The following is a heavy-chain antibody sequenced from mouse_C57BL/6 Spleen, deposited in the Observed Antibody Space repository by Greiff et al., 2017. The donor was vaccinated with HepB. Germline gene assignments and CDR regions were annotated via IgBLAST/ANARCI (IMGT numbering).Heavy chain of an antibody. CDR1: GFTFSDYG. Sequence: EVKLLESGGGLVKPGGSLKLSCAASGFTFSDYGMHWVRQAPEKGLEWVAYISSGSSTIYYADTVKGRFTISRDNAKNTLFLQMTSLRSEDTAMYYCARGCGSSYNRYFDVWGTGTTVTVSS. V-gene: IGHV5-17*01. J-gene: IGHJ1*03. CDR3: ARGCGSSYNRYFDV. CDR2: ISSGSSTI. D-gene: IGHD1-1*01.